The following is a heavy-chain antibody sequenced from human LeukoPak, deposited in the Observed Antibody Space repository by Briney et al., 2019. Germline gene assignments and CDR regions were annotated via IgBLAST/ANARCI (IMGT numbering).Heavy chain of an antibody. CDR3: AREERLEYYDSSGYYPAIAFDI. J-gene: IGHJ3*02. D-gene: IGHD3-22*01. CDR2: INPNTGGT. V-gene: IGHV1-2*02. Sequence: ASVKVSCKASVYTFTGYYIHWVRQAPGQGLEWMGWINPNTGGTTYAQKFQGRVTMTRDTSINSAYMELSRLRSDDTAVYYCAREERLEYYDSSGYYPAIAFDIWGQGTMVTVSS. CDR1: VYTFTGYY.